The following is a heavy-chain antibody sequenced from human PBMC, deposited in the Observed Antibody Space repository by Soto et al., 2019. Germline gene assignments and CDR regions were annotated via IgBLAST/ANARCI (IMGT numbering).Heavy chain of an antibody. CDR1: GGPLSDYF. J-gene: IGHJ6*03. CDR2: INHLGSI. V-gene: IGHV4-34*01. CDR3: ARGGISHWAYFYYMDV. Sequence: ASETLSLTCVVSGGPLSDYFWSWIRQPPGMALEWIGEINHLGSINYNPSLKSRVTMSVDTSKSQFSLTLNSVTAADTATYYCARGGISHWAYFYYMDVWDRGTTVTVSS. D-gene: IGHD2-21*01.